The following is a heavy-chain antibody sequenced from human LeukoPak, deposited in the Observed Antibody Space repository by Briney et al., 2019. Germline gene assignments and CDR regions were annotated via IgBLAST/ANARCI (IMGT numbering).Heavy chain of an antibody. CDR3: AKDQRWESPHYLDS. V-gene: IGHV3-30*04. J-gene: IGHJ4*02. D-gene: IGHD1-26*01. CDR2: ISYDGSNK. Sequence: QPGRSLRLSCAASGFTFSSYAMHWVRQAPGKGLGWVAVISYDGSNKYYADSVKGRFTISRDNSKNTLYLQMNSLRDEDTALYHCAKDQRWESPHYLDSWGQGTLVTVSS. CDR1: GFTFSSYA.